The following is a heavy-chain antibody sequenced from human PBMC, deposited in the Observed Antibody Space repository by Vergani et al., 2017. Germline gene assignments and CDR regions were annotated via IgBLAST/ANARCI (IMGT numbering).Heavy chain of an antibody. CDR3: ARSGYCAHGVCYMTYYYYMDV. Sequence: DVDLVESGGGFVQPGGSRRLSCAASGFSFSSYSMNWVRQAPGKGLEWVASISGSSSYVFYRDSVEGRFTISRDNSKNTLYLQMNNLRAADTAVYYCARSGYCAHGVCYMTYYYYMDVWGKGTAVTVSS. V-gene: IGHV3-21*06. J-gene: IGHJ6*03. D-gene: IGHD2-8*01. CDR2: ISGSSSYV. CDR1: GFSFSSYS.